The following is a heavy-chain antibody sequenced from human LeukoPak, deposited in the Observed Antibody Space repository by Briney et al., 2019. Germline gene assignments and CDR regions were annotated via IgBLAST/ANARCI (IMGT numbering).Heavy chain of an antibody. CDR3: ARVRYYYDSSHPDY. V-gene: IGHV4-39*01. CDR1: GGSISSSSYY. CDR2: IYYSGST. D-gene: IGHD3-22*01. J-gene: IGHJ4*02. Sequence: PSETLSLTCTVSGGSISSSSYYWGWIRQPPGKGLEWIGSIYYSGSTYYNPSLKSRVTISVDTSKNQFSLKLSSVTAADTAVYYCARVRYYYDSSHPDYWGQGTLVTVSS.